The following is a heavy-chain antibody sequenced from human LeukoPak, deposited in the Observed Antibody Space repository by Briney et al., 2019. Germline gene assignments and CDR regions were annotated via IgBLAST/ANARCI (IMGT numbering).Heavy chain of an antibody. D-gene: IGHD2-15*01. CDR2: INPNTSDT. CDR3: ATDVRLVVATRDY. CDR1: GYTFTGYY. V-gene: IGHV1-2*02. J-gene: IGHJ4*02. Sequence: GASVIVSCKASGYTFTGYYMHWVRQAPGQGLEWMGWINPNTSDTKYEQKFQGRVTMTEVISTDIAYMELSSLRSEDTAVYYCATDVRLVVATRDYWGQGTLVSVTS.